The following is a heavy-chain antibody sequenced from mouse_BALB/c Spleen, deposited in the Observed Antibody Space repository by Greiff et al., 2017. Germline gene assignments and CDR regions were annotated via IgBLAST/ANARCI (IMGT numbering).Heavy chain of an antibody. V-gene: IGHV3-6*02. D-gene: IGHD2-3*01. CDR2: ISYDGSN. Sequence: EVKLVESGPGLVKPSQSLSLTCSVTGYSITSGYYWNWIRQFPGNKLEWMGYISYDGSNNYNPSLKNRISITRDTSKNQFFLKLNSVTTEDTATYYCARDRVYDGYLDYWGQGTTLTVSS. J-gene: IGHJ2*01. CDR3: ARDRVYDGYLDY. CDR1: GYSITSGYY.